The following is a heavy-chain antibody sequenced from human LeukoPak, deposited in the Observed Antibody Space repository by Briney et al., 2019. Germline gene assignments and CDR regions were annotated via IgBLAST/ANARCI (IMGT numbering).Heavy chain of an antibody. J-gene: IGHJ4*02. CDR2: IYYSGST. CDR3: ARGYYDSRDLFDC. CDR1: GGSLNNYY. D-gene: IGHD3-22*01. V-gene: IGHV4-59*01. Sequence: SETLSLTCTVSGGSLNNYYWSWMRQPPGKGLEWIAYIYYSGSTNYNPSLKSRVTISLDTPKNQFSLKLSSVTAADTAVYFCARGYYDSRDLFDCWGQGTLVTVSS.